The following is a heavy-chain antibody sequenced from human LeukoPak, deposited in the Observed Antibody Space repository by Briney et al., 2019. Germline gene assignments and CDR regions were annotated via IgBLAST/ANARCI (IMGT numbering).Heavy chain of an antibody. Sequence: GGSLRLSCAASGFTFSSYAMHWVRQAPGKGLEWVAVISYDGSNKYYADSVKGRFTISRDNSKNTLYLQMNSLRAEDTAVYYCAREGGVIPYYFDYWGQGTLVTVSS. CDR3: AREGGVIPYYFDY. J-gene: IGHJ4*02. CDR2: ISYDGSNK. D-gene: IGHD3-3*01. CDR1: GFTFSSYA. V-gene: IGHV3-30-3*01.